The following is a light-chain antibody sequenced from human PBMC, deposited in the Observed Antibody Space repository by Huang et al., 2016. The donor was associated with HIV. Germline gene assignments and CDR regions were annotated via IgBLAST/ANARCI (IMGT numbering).Light chain of an antibody. CDR2: GSS. CDR1: QNVRSS. J-gene: IGKJ2*01. CDR3: QQYENWPPEYT. Sequence: EIVLTQSPAILSVSPGERATLSCTASQNVRSSFAWYQQRPGQPPRLLISGSSTRATGIPARYSGSGCGTEFTLTISSLQSEDFAVYYCQQYENWPPEYTFGQGTKLEL. V-gene: IGKV3-15*01.